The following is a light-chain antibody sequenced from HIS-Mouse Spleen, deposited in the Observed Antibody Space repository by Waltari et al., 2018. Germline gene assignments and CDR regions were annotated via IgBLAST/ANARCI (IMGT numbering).Light chain of an antibody. V-gene: IGLV2-23*01. J-gene: IGLJ3*02. CDR3: CSYAGSSTWV. CDR2: EGS. CDR1: SSDVGSYNL. Sequence: QSALTQPASVSGSPGQSITISCTGTSSDVGSYNLVSWYQQHPGNAPKRMIYEGSKRPSGVSNGFSCSKSGNTASLTISGLQAEDEADYYCCSYAGSSTWVFGGGTKLTVL.